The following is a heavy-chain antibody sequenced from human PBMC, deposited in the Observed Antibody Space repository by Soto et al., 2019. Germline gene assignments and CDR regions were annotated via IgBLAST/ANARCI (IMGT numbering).Heavy chain of an antibody. Sequence: QVQLQESGPGLVKPSETLSLTCTVSGGSISGGGYYWSWIRQPPGKGLEWIGYTYDSGSTYYNPSLKVRISISVDTSKSEFSLRLTPVIAPDTAVYYCAREIIPLTTDWYFDLWGRGTLVTVSS. J-gene: IGHJ2*01. V-gene: IGHV4-30-4*01. CDR1: GGSISGGGYY. CDR3: AREIIPLTTDWYFDL. CDR2: TYDSGST. D-gene: IGHD4-17*01.